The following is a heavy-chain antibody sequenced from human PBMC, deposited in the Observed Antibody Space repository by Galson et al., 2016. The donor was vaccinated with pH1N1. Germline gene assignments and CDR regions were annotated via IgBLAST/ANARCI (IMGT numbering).Heavy chain of an antibody. D-gene: IGHD5-18*01. CDR2: MSAYNGNT. V-gene: IGHV1-18*01. J-gene: IGHJ4*02. CDR1: GYTFTNYG. CDR3: ARDVRISLWLPDF. Sequence: CKASGYTFTNYGITWVRQAPGQGLEWMAWMSAYNGNTNYAQKFQGRVTMATDASTNTAYMELRNLTSDDTAVYYCARDVRISLWLPDFWGQGTLVTVSS.